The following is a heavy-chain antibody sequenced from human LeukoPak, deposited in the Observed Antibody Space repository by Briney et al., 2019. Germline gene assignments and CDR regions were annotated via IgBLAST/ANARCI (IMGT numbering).Heavy chain of an antibody. Sequence: PGGSLRLSCAASGFSVSTDHMSWVRQAPGKGLEWVSAISGSGGSTYYADSVKGRFTISRDNSKNTLYLQMNSLRAEDTAVYYCAKVGAIVVVPAAMNYWGQGTLVTVSS. V-gene: IGHV3-23*01. D-gene: IGHD2-2*01. CDR3: AKVGAIVVVPAAMNY. CDR2: ISGSGGST. CDR1: GFSVSTDH. J-gene: IGHJ4*02.